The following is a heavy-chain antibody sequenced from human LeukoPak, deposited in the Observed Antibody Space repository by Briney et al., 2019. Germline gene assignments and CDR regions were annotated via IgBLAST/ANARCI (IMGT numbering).Heavy chain of an antibody. Sequence: ASVKVSCKASGYTFTSYDINWVRQATGQGLEWMGWMNPNSGNTGYAQKFQGRVTMTRNTSISTAYMELSSLRSEDTAVYYCARGATLDWYFDLWGRGTLVTVSS. CDR2: MNPNSGNT. CDR1: GYTFTSYD. J-gene: IGHJ2*01. V-gene: IGHV1-8*01. CDR3: ARGATLDWYFDL. D-gene: IGHD1-26*01.